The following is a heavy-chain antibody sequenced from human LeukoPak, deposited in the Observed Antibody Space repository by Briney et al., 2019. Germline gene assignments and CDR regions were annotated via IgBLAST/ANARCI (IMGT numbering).Heavy chain of an antibody. V-gene: IGHV3-23*01. D-gene: IGHD3-10*01. Sequence: GGSLRLSCAASGFTFTSYGMHWVRQAHGKGLEWVSGINTSGGNTYYADSVKGRFTISRDNSKNTLYLQMNSLRAEDTALYYCAKAISGSYFYWGQGTLVTVSS. CDR3: AKAISGSYFY. CDR2: INTSGGNT. J-gene: IGHJ4*02. CDR1: GFTFTSYG.